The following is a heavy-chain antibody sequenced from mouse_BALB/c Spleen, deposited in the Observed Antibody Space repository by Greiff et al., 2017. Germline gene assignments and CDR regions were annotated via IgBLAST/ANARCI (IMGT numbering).Heavy chain of an antibody. V-gene: IGHV1S81*02. CDR2: INPSNGRT. Sequence: QVQLQQPGAELVKPGASVKLSCKASGYTFTSYWMHWVKQRPGQGLEWIGEINPSNGRTNYNEKFKSKATLTVDKSSSTAYMQLSSLTSEDSAVYYCARSVGGYNEDYWGQGTTLTVSS. D-gene: IGHD2-2*01. CDR3: ARSVGGYNEDY. J-gene: IGHJ2*01. CDR1: GYTFTSYW.